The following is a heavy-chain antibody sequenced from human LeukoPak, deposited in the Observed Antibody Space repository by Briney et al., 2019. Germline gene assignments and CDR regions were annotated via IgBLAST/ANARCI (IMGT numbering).Heavy chain of an antibody. J-gene: IGHJ6*03. CDR3: ARVSFESNSGYHTAYYYYYYMDV. D-gene: IGHD3-3*01. CDR2: ISSSSRYI. CDR1: GFTFSSYS. Sequence: GGSLRLSCAASGFTFSSYSMNWVRQAPGKGLEWVSSISSSSRYIYYADSVKGRFTISRDNAKNSLYLQMNSLRAEDTAVYYCARVSFESNSGYHTAYYYYYYMDVWGKGTTVTVSS. V-gene: IGHV3-21*01.